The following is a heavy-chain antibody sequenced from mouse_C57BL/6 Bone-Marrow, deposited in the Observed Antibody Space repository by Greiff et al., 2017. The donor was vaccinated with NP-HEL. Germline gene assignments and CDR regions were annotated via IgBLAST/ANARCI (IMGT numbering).Heavy chain of an antibody. D-gene: IGHD2-3*01. CDR3: ARSPYDGYAWFAY. CDR1: GFTFTDYY. J-gene: IGHJ3*01. CDR2: IRNKANGYTT. V-gene: IGHV7-3*01. Sequence: EVKLMESGGGLVQPGGSLSLSCAASGFTFTDYYMSWVRQPPGKALEWLGFIRNKANGYTTEYSASVKGRFTISRDNSQSILYLQRNALRAEDSATYYCARSPYDGYAWFAYWGQGTLVTVSA.